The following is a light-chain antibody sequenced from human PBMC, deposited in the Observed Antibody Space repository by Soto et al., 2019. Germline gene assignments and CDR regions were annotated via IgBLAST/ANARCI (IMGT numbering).Light chain of an antibody. J-gene: IGKJ2*01. V-gene: IGKV3-11*01. CDR1: QSVSSY. CDR3: QQRSNWYT. Sequence: EIVLTQSPATLSLSPGERATLSCRASQSVSSYLAWYQQKPGQAPRLLIYDASNRATGIPARFSGSGSGTDFTLTISSLAPEDFAVYYCQQRSNWYTFGQGTKVDIK. CDR2: DAS.